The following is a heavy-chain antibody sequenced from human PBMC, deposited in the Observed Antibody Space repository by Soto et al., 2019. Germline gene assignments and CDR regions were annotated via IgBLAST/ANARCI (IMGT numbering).Heavy chain of an antibody. CDR3: AGGGGGGYSGYDVGYFDY. V-gene: IGHV1-69*01. D-gene: IGHD5-12*01. Sequence: QVQLVQSGAEVKKPGSSVKVSCKASGGTFSSYAISWVRQAPGQGLEWMGGIIPIFGTANYAQKFQGRVTITAVVSARTAKMEVRGLRFGDREGYAFAGGGGGGYSGYDVGYFDYWGQGTLVTVSS. CDR2: IIPIFGTA. CDR1: GGTFSSYA. J-gene: IGHJ4*02.